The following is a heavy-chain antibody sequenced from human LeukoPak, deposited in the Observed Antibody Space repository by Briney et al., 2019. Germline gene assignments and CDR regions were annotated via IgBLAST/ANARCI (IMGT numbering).Heavy chain of an antibody. CDR2: IKEDGGGK. V-gene: IGHV3-7*05. CDR1: GFTFSSYW. Sequence: GGSPRLSCAASGFTFSSYWMSWVRQGPGKGLEWVANIKEDGGGKYYVDSVKGRFTISRDNAENSLYLHMNSLRAEDTAVYYCAKRARPFGGGFDYWGQGTLVSVSS. D-gene: IGHD3-16*01. CDR3: AKRARPFGGGFDY. J-gene: IGHJ4*02.